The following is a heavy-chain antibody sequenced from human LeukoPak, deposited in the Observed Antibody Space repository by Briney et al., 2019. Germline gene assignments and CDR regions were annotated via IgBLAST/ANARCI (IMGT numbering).Heavy chain of an antibody. CDR3: TLTTFGVVYYFDY. V-gene: IGHV3-30*04. CDR2: ISYDGINQ. CDR1: GFTFSSYA. J-gene: IGHJ4*02. Sequence: GRSLRLSCATSGFTFSSYAMHWVRQAPGKGLEWVALISYDGINQYYADSVKGRFIISRDNSKNTLYLRLNSLRLEDTAVYYCTLTTFGVVYYFDYWGQGTLVTVSS. D-gene: IGHD1/OR15-1a*01.